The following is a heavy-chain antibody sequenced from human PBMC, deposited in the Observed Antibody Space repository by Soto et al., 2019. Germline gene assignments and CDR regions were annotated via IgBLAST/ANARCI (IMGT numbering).Heavy chain of an antibody. J-gene: IGHJ6*02. CDR2: IYYSGST. Sequence: SETLSLTCTVSGGSISSSSYYWGWIRQPPGKGLEWIGSIYYSGSTYYNPSLKSRVTISVDTSKNQFSLKLSSVTAADTAVYYCARPRWVRGVIFEGNYYYYGMDVWGQGTTVTVSS. D-gene: IGHD3-10*01. V-gene: IGHV4-39*01. CDR3: ARPRWVRGVIFEGNYYYYGMDV. CDR1: GGSISSSSYY.